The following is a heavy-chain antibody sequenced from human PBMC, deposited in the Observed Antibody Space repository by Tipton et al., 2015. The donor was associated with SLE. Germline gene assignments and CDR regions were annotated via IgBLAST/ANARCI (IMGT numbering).Heavy chain of an antibody. D-gene: IGHD6-13*01. CDR1: GGSFSGYY. CDR2: IYYSGRT. V-gene: IGHV4-34*01. Sequence: TLSLTCAVYGGSFSGYYWSWIRQPPGKGLEWLGEIYYSGRTNYNPSLKSRITISVDTTKNQFSLKLSSVTASDTAVYYCARGRTYSSSWYYGLDYWGQGTLVTVSS. CDR3: ARGRTYSSSWYYGLDY. J-gene: IGHJ4*02.